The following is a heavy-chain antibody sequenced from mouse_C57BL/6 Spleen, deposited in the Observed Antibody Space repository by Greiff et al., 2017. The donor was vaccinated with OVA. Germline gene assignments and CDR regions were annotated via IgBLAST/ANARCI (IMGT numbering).Heavy chain of an antibody. CDR1: GYTFTSYW. CDR3: ARSRSFTTVEGDY. D-gene: IGHD1-1*01. Sequence: QVQLQQPGAELVRPGTSVKLSCKASGYTFTSYWMHWVKQRPGQGLEWIGVIDPSDSYPNYNQKFKGKATLTVDTSSSTAYMQLSSLTSEDSAVYYCARSRSFTTVEGDYWGQGTTLTVSS. V-gene: IGHV1-59*01. J-gene: IGHJ2*01. CDR2: IDPSDSYP.